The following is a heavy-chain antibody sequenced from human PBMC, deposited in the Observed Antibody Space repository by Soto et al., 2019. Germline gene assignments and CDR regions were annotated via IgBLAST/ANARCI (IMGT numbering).Heavy chain of an antibody. CDR2: ISSSSSYT. D-gene: IGHD3-10*01. J-gene: IGHJ5*02. Sequence: QVQLMESGGGLVKPGGSLRLSCAASGFTFSDYYMSWIRQAPGKGLEWVSYISSSSSYTNYADSVKGRFTISRDNAKNSLYLQMNSLRAEDTAVYYCARDITMVRGNWFDPWGQGTLVTVSS. V-gene: IGHV3-11*05. CDR1: GFTFSDYY. CDR3: ARDITMVRGNWFDP.